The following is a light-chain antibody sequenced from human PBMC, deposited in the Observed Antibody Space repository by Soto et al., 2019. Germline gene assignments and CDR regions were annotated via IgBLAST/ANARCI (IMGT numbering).Light chain of an antibody. CDR3: QVWEATGDQVV. CDR2: YDS. J-gene: IGLJ2*01. Sequence: SYELTQPPSVSVAPGATARISFGGNTVGSRSVHWYQQKPRQAPFLVIYYDSDRPSGIPERFSGSNSGNTATLIISRVEAGDEADYYCQVWEATGDQVVFGGGTKLTVL. V-gene: IGLV3-21*01. CDR1: TVGSRS.